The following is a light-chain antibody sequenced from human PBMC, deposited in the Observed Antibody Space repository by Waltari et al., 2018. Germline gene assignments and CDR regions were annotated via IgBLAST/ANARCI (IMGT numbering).Light chain of an antibody. CDR1: SSDVGALNF. CDR3: SSYTSVNTVV. CDR2: DFS. Sequence: QSALTQPASVSGSPGQPITIPCPGSSSDVGALNFVSWYHHHPGKAPQLIISDFSELPAGVSDRFSGSKSSYTASLAISGLRADDEANYYCSSYTSVNTVVFGGGTKVTVL. V-gene: IGLV2-14*03. J-gene: IGLJ2*01.